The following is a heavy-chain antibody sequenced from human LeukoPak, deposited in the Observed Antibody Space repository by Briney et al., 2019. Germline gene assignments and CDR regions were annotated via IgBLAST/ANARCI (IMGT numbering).Heavy chain of an antibody. Sequence: SETLSLTCTVSGGSISSYYWSRIRQPPGKGLEWIGYIYYSGSTNYNPSLKSRVTISVDTSKNQFSLKLSSVTAADTAVYYCAGGDIAAAGTFDYWGQGTLVTVSS. CDR3: AGGDIAAAGTFDY. D-gene: IGHD6-13*01. CDR1: GGSISSYY. V-gene: IGHV4-59*01. J-gene: IGHJ4*02. CDR2: IYYSGST.